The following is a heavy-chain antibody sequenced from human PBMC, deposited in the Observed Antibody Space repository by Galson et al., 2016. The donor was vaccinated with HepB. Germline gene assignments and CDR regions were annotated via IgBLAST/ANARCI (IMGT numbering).Heavy chain of an antibody. J-gene: IGHJ5*02. CDR1: GYSFTSYW. CDR3: ARLNSVGTTTGPWFDP. V-gene: IGHV5-10-1*01. CDR2: IDPSDSYT. Sequence: QSGAEVKKPGESLRISCKGSGYSFTSYWISWVRQMPGKGLEWMGRIDPSDSYTNYSPSFQGHVTVSVDKSISTAYLQWSSLKASDTAIYYCARLNSVGTTTGPWFDPWGQGTLVTVSS. D-gene: IGHD1-26*01.